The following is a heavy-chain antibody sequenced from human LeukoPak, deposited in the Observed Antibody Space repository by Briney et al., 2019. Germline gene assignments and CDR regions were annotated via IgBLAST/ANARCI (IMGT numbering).Heavy chain of an antibody. J-gene: IGHJ4*02. CDR1: GFTFSSYA. Sequence: GGSLRLSCATSGFTFSSYAMSWVRQAPGKGLEWVSGIGASGGSTYYADSVKGRFTISRDNSKNTLYLQMSSLRAEDTAVYYCVKDRIGGYSGAYYFDYWGQGTLVTVSS. D-gene: IGHD5-12*01. CDR2: IGASGGST. V-gene: IGHV3-23*01. CDR3: VKDRIGGYSGAYYFDY.